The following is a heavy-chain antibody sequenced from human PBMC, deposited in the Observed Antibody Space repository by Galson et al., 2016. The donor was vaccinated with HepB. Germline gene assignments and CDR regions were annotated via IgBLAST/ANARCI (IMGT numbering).Heavy chain of an antibody. CDR3: ARDKTHELSHLHFYYYAMDV. V-gene: IGHV3-48*02. D-gene: IGHD1-7*01. CDR2: INWDSYTI. Sequence: SLRLSCAASGFSFSTHSMNWVRQAPGKGLEWVSYINWDSYTIYYADSVKGRFTISRDNAKNSMYLQMNSLRDEDTAVYYCARDKTHELSHLHFYYYAMDVWGQGTTVTVSS. CDR1: GFSFSTHS. J-gene: IGHJ6*02.